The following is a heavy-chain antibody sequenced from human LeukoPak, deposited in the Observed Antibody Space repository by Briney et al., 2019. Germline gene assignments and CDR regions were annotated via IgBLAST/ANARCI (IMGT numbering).Heavy chain of an antibody. D-gene: IGHD3-10*01. CDR3: ARGYYVSGNKYYFDY. CDR1: GFTFSTFG. V-gene: IGHV3-48*04. CDR2: ISSRSNTI. Sequence: TGGSLRLSCAASGFTFSTFGMNWVRQAPGKGLEWVSYISSRSNTIYYADSVKGRFTISRDNAKNSLYLQMNSLRAEDTAVYYCARGYYVSGNKYYFDYWGQGTLVPVSS. J-gene: IGHJ4*02.